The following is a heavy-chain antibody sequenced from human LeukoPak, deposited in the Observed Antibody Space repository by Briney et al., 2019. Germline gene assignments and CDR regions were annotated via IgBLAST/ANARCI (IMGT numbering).Heavy chain of an antibody. D-gene: IGHD6-6*01. Sequence: SETLSPTCTVSGGSISSYYWSWIRQPAGKGLEWIGRIYSSGSTNYNPSPKSRVTMSVDTSKNQFSLKLSSVTAADTAVYYCARVTYSASSISVDGFDIWGQGTMVTVSS. V-gene: IGHV4-4*07. CDR2: IYSSGST. J-gene: IGHJ3*02. CDR1: GGSISSYY. CDR3: ARVTYSASSISVDGFDI.